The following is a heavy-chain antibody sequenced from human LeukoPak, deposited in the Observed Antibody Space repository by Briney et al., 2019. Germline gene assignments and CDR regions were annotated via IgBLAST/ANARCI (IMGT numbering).Heavy chain of an antibody. Sequence: GGSLRLSCAASGFTFSSYAMHWVRQAPGKGLEWVAVISYDGSNKYYADSVKGRFTISRDNSKNTLYLQMNSLRAEDTAVYYCAKELLYYDILTGLDYWGQGTLVTVSS. J-gene: IGHJ4*02. CDR2: ISYDGSNK. D-gene: IGHD3-9*01. V-gene: IGHV3-30-3*01. CDR3: AKELLYYDILTGLDY. CDR1: GFTFSSYA.